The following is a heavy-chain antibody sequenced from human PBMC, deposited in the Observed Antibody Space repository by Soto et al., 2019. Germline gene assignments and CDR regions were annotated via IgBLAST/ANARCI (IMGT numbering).Heavy chain of an antibody. J-gene: IGHJ4*02. CDR2: VDPENVDT. D-gene: IGHD3-3*01. CDR3: ATGGFYPLKHFDS. V-gene: IGHV1-24*01. CDR1: GYTLIELS. Sequence: QVQLIQSGAEVKKPGASVKVSCKVSGYTLIELSMHWVRQAPGKGLEWMGCVDPENVDTVYAQKFQGRVTITEDTSTDTAYMELGSLRSEDTAVYYCATGGFYPLKHFDSWGLGTLVTVSP.